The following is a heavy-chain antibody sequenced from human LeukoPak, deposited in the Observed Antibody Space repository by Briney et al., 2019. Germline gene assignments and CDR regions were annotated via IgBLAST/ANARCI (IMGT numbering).Heavy chain of an antibody. V-gene: IGHV4-39*01. CDR3: ATRSALDYYLDV. CDR2: IYYSGST. CDR1: GGSVRSSLYY. Sequence: KASETLSLTCTVSGGSVRSSLYYWVWIRQPPGKGLEWIGNIYYSGSTYYNPSLKSRVTISVDTSKDQFSLKVTSVTAADTAVYYCATRSALDYYLDVWGKGTTVTVSS. J-gene: IGHJ6*03. D-gene: IGHD6-6*01.